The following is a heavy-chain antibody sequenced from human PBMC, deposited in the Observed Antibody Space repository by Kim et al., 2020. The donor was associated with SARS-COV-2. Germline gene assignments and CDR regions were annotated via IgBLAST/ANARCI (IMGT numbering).Heavy chain of an antibody. D-gene: IGHD3-10*01. Sequence: SETLSLTCTVSGGSISSSSYYWGWIRQPPGKGLEWIGSIYYSGSTYYNPSLKSRVTISVDTSKNQFSLKLSSVTAADTAVYYCARRSGSHAFDIWGQGT. CDR1: GGSISSSSYY. J-gene: IGHJ3*02. CDR3: ARRSGSHAFDI. V-gene: IGHV4-39*01. CDR2: IYYSGST.